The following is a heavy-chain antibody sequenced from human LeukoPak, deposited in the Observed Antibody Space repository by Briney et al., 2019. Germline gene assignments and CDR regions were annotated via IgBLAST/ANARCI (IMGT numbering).Heavy chain of an antibody. CDR1: GYTFTSYY. CDR3: ARDFLLRYCSGGSCYMTPHFGY. Sequence: ASVKVSCKASGYTFTSYYMHWVRQAPGQGLEWMGWINPNSGGTNYAQKFQGRVTMTRDTSISTAYMELSRLRSDDTAVYYCARDFLLRYCSGGSCYMTPHFGYWGQGTLVTVSS. D-gene: IGHD2-15*01. CDR2: INPNSGGT. V-gene: IGHV1-2*02. J-gene: IGHJ4*02.